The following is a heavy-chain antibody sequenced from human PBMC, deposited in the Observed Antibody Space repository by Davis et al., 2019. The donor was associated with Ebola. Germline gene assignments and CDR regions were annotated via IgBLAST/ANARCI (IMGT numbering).Heavy chain of an antibody. CDR1: GFTFGDYA. CDR2: VKSKSEGGTI. CDR3: TTDRFH. Sequence: GGSLRLSCTASGFTFGDYAMSWVRQAPGKGLEWVGRVKSKSEGGTIDYAAPVKGRFSISGDVSANTLYLRMNSLKVEDTAVYYCTTDRFHWGRGTLVTVSS. J-gene: IGHJ4*02. V-gene: IGHV3-15*01.